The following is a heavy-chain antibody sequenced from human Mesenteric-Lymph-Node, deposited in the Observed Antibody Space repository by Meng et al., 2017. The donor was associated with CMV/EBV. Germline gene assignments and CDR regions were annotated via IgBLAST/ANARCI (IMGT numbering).Heavy chain of an antibody. CDR2: ISSGGST. Sequence: GESLKISCAASGFSVSTTYMSWVRQAPGQGLEWVSLISSGGSTYYACSVGGRFTISRDTSKNTLYLQMNSLRAGDTAVYYCARDSGAELLDALDIWGQETMVTVSS. CDR3: ARDSGAELLDALDI. D-gene: IGHD1-26*01. CDR1: GFSVSTTY. J-gene: IGHJ3*02. V-gene: IGHV3-53*01.